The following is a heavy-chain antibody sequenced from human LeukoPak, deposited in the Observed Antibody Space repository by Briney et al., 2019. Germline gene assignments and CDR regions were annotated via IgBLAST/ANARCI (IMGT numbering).Heavy chain of an antibody. CDR1: GNTFTDYY. V-gene: IGHV1-2*02. CDR3: ARDKDGMDV. D-gene: IGHD2-15*01. CDR2: INPKSGGT. Sequence: ASVKVSCKASGNTFTDYYMNWVRQAPGQGLEWIGWINPKSGGTNYAQKFQGRVTMTRDTSISTAYMELYRLISDDSAVYYCARDKDGMDVWGQGTTVTVSS. J-gene: IGHJ6*02.